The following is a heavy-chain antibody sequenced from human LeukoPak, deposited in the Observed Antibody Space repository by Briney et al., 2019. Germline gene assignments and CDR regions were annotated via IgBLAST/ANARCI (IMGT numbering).Heavy chain of an antibody. Sequence: SVKVSCKASGYTFTGYYMHWVRQAPGQGLEWMGWINPNSGGTNYAQKFQGRVTMTRDTSISTAYMELSRLRSDDTAVYYCARDFDYMIVVAPSDYWGQGTLVTVSS. V-gene: IGHV1-2*02. CDR3: ARDFDYMIVVAPSDY. CDR1: GYTFTGYY. CDR2: INPNSGGT. J-gene: IGHJ4*02. D-gene: IGHD3-22*01.